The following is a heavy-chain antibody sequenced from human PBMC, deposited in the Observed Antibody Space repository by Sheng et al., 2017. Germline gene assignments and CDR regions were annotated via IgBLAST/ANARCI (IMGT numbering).Heavy chain of an antibody. D-gene: IGHD1-26*01. CDR1: GFPVSTNY. Sequence: EVQLVESGGDLIQPGGSLRLSCAASGFPVSTNYFSWVRQAPGKGLEWVSIIYSAGNTNYADSVKGRFTISRDNSKNTLHLQMNSLRADDTAVYFCARNSGRLFHAFDIWGQGTVVTVSS. V-gene: IGHV3-53*01. CDR2: IYSAGNT. CDR3: ARNSGRLFHAFDI. J-gene: IGHJ3*02.